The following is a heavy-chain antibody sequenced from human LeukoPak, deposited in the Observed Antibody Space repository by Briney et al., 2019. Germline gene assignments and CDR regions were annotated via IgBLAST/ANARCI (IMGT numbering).Heavy chain of an antibody. CDR2: MSSSGGST. CDR3: AKAASGIVGAIDY. Sequence: PGGSLRLSCGVSGFPFQNYAMRSVRQAPGRGLEWVSPMSSSGGSTHYADAVKGRCTISRDNSKNTLYLQMNSLRAEDTAVYYCAKAASGIVGAIDYWGQGTLVTVSS. J-gene: IGHJ4*02. D-gene: IGHD1-26*01. CDR1: GFPFQNYA. V-gene: IGHV3-23*01.